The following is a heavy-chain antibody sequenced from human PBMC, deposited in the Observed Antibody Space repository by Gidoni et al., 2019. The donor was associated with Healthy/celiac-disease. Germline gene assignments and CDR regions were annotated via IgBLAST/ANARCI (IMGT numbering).Heavy chain of an antibody. V-gene: IGHV6-1*01. Sequence: QVQLQQSGPGLVKPSQTLSLTCAISGASVSSNSAAWNWIRQSPSRGLEWLGRTYYRSKWYNDYAVSVKSRITINPDTSKNQFSLQLNSVTPEDTAVYYCARESVSDGYSYDNYYYYGMDVWGQGTTVTVSS. CDR3: ARESVSDGYSYDNYYYYGMDV. CDR1: GASVSSNSAA. J-gene: IGHJ6*02. CDR2: TYYRSKWYN. D-gene: IGHD5-18*01.